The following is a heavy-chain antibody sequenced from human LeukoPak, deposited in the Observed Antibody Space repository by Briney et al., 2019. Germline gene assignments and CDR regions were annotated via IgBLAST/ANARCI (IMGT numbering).Heavy chain of an antibody. V-gene: IGHV4-59*01. CDR3: ARHSQDKGITHPLDY. CDR2: IYYSGST. D-gene: IGHD5-24*01. J-gene: IGHJ4*02. CDR1: GGSISSYY. Sequence: SETLSLTCTVSGGSISSYYWSWIRQPPGKGLEWIGYIYYSGSTNYNPSLKSRVTISVDTSKNQFSLKLSSVTAADTAVYYCARHSQDKGITHPLDYWGQGTLVTVSS.